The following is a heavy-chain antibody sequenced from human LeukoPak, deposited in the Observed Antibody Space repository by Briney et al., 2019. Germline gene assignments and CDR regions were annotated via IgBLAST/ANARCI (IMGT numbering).Heavy chain of an antibody. CDR3: AKDQNFVGWGDGYNSWFDY. CDR1: GFTFSSYG. CDR2: MRYDGSNK. Sequence: GGSLRLSCAASGFTFSSYGMHWVRQAPGKGLEWVAFMRYDGSNKYYADSVKGRFTISRDNSKNTLYLQMNSLRAEDTAVYYCAKDQNFVGWGDGYNSWFDYWGQGTLVTVSS. J-gene: IGHJ4*02. D-gene: IGHD5-24*01. V-gene: IGHV3-30*02.